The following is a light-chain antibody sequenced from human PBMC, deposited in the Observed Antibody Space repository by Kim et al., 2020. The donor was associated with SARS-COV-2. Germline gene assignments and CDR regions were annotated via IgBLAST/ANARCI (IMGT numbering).Light chain of an antibody. V-gene: IGKV3-15*01. CDR3: QHYNSWPRT. J-gene: IGKJ1*01. CDR2: DAS. Sequence: VYLGRRATRSCRANQSVSSNLARYQLGPGQAPRLLIYDASTRATGGPAKSSGSGSETEFTLTLSSLQSEGFAVFYCQHYNSWPRTFGQGTKVDIK. CDR1: QSVSSN.